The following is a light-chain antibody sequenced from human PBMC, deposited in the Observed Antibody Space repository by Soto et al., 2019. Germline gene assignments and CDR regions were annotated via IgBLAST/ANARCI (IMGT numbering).Light chain of an antibody. CDR3: AAWDDRLDVCV. CDR1: STDFVSYNR. V-gene: IGLV2-18*01. CDR2: ETS. J-gene: IGLJ1*01. Sequence: QSVLSQPPSVSGCPGQSVTISCTGTSTDFVSYNRVSWYQQPPGTTPKLIIYETSNRPSAVPDGSSGSKSVASASLSISGLQFEDEDDYYCAAWDDRLDVCVVGTGTKV.